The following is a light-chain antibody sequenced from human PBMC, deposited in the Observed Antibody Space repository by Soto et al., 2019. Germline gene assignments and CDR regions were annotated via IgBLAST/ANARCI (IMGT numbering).Light chain of an antibody. CDR2: DVN. CDR1: SSDIGTYDY. J-gene: IGLJ2*01. CDR3: SSYTHSSSVI. Sequence: QSALTQPASVSGSPGQSIAISCNGTSSDIGTYDYVSWYQQHPGKAPKLMLFDVNHRPSGVSDRFFGSKSGNTASLTISGLKAEDEADYYCSSYTHSSSVIFGGGTKLTV. V-gene: IGLV2-14*03.